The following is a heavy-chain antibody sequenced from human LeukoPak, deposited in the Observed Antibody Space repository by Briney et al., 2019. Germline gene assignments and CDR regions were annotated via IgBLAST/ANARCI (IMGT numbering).Heavy chain of an antibody. D-gene: IGHD2-15*01. J-gene: IGHJ4*02. CDR1: GFTFSTYS. Sequence: GGSLRLSCAASGFTFSTYSMNWVRQAPGKGLEWVSSIISSSSYIYYADSVKGRFTISSDNAKNSLYLQMNSLRAEDTAVYYCARDPQYCSGGSCYSFDYWGQGTLVTVSS. CDR2: IISSSSYI. V-gene: IGHV3-21*01. CDR3: ARDPQYCSGGSCYSFDY.